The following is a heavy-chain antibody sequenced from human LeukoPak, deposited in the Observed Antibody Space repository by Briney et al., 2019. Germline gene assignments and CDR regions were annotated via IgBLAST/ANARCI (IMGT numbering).Heavy chain of an antibody. Sequence: GGSLRLSCAASGFTFSSYSMNWVRQAPGKGLEWVSYISSSSSTIYYADSVKGRFTISRDNAKNSLYLQMNSLRAEDTAVYYCVRDGGSPDVNAAAGTGWFDPWGQGTLVTVSS. CDR3: VRDGGSPDVNAAAGTGWFDP. D-gene: IGHD6-13*01. J-gene: IGHJ5*02. CDR1: GFTFSSYS. CDR2: ISSSSSTI. V-gene: IGHV3-48*04.